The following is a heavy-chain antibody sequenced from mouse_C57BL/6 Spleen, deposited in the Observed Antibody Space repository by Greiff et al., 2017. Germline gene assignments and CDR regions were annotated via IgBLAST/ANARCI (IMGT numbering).Heavy chain of an antibody. CDR3: ANEGTADFDY. J-gene: IGHJ2*02. CDR1: GYAFSSSW. Sequence: QVQLQQSGPELVKPVASVKISCKASGYAFSSSWMNWVKQRPGKGLEWIGRIYPGDGDTNYNGKFKGKATLTADKSSSTAYMQLSSLTSEDSAVYFCANEGTADFDYWGQGTSLTVSS. V-gene: IGHV1-82*01. D-gene: IGHD1-2*01. CDR2: IYPGDGDT.